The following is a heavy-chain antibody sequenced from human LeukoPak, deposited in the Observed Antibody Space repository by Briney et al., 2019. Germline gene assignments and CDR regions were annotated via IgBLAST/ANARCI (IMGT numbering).Heavy chain of an antibody. D-gene: IGHD3-3*01. CDR1: GGSISSSTYY. V-gene: IGHV4-39*01. Sequence: SETLSLTCTVSGGSISSSTYYWGWLRQPPGTGLDWIGSVYYSGSTYYNPSLKSRVTMSVDTSKNHFSLKLTSVTAADTAVYYCARHIYDFWSGYFQPRHFDYWGQGTLVTVSS. CDR2: VYYSGST. CDR3: ARHIYDFWSGYFQPRHFDY. J-gene: IGHJ4*02.